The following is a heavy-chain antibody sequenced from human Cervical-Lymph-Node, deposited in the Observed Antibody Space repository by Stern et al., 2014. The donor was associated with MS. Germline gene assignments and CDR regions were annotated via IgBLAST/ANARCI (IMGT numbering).Heavy chain of an antibody. CDR2: FYPSDSDI. V-gene: IGHV5-51*03. CDR3: ATSLDADYIGYFDS. CDR1: GGSFSKYA. Sequence: QLVQSGAEVKKPGESLKISCRNSGGSFSKYAIAWVRQMPGKGLEWMGMFYPSDSDIRYSPSFQGQVTISADQSISTAYLQWSSLKASDTAIYYCATSLDADYIGYFDSWGQGTLVTVYS. D-gene: IGHD4-11*01. J-gene: IGHJ4*02.